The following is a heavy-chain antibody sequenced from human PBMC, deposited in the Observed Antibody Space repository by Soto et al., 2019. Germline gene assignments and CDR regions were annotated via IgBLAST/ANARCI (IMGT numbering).Heavy chain of an antibody. Sequence: GGSLRLSCAASGFTFSSYAMSWVRQAPGKGLEWVSAISGSGGSTYYADSVKGRFTISRDNSKNTLYLQMNSLRAEDPAVYYCAKDWGSWYSSPAFDIWGQGTMVTVSS. CDR3: AKDWGSWYSSPAFDI. D-gene: IGHD6-13*01. CDR1: GFTFSSYA. J-gene: IGHJ3*02. CDR2: ISGSGGST. V-gene: IGHV3-23*01.